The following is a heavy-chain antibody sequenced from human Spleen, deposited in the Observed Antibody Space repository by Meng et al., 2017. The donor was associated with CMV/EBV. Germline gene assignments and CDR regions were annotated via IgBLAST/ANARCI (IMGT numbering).Heavy chain of an antibody. CDR3: AKDWSRYCTSTSCYKPWFDP. CDR1: NYG. V-gene: IGHV3-23*01. CDR2: ISDSSNTI. Sequence: NYGMTWVRQAPGKGLEWVSSISDSSNTIDYADSVRGRFTISRDNSKNTLYLQMNSLRAEDTALYYCAKDWSRYCTSTSCYKPWFDPWGQGALVTVSS. J-gene: IGHJ5*02. D-gene: IGHD2-2*01.